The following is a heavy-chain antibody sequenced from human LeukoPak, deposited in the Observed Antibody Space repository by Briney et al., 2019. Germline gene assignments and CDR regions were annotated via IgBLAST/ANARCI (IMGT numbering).Heavy chain of an antibody. CDR3: ARVGPYIEVDP. Sequence: PSQTLSLTCTVSGGSFSSRPYYWSWIRQPAGKGLEWIGRIYTSGDTDYNPSLKSRVTISVDTSKNQFSLQLSSLTASDTAVYYCARVGPYIEVDPWGQGTLVIVSS. D-gene: IGHD5-12*01. CDR1: GGSFSSRPYY. V-gene: IGHV4-61*02. J-gene: IGHJ5*02. CDR2: IYTSGDT.